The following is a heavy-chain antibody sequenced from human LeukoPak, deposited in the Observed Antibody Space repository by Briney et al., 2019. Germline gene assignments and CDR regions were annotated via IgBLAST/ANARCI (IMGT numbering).Heavy chain of an antibody. CDR2: ISGSGGST. D-gene: IGHD6-13*01. J-gene: IGHJ6*03. V-gene: IGHV3-23*01. CDR1: GFTFSSYG. CDR3: AKQTGIAAAGIGYYYYMDV. Sequence: QPGGSLRLSCAASGFTFSSYGMSWVRQAPGRGLEWVSAISGSGGSTYHADSVKGRFTISRDNSKNTLYLQMNSLRAEDTAVYYCAKQTGIAAAGIGYYYYMDVWGKGTTVTISS.